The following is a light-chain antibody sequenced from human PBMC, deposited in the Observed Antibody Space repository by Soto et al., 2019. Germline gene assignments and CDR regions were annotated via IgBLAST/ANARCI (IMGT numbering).Light chain of an antibody. V-gene: IGKV1-39*01. CDR1: QSISSY. Sequence: DIQMTQSPSSLSASVGDRVTITCRASQSISSYLNWYQQKPGKAPKLLIYSATSWESGVPSRFSGSGSGTDFTLTISNLQPEDFATYYCQQANSFPITFGQGTRLEIK. J-gene: IGKJ5*01. CDR2: SAT. CDR3: QQANSFPIT.